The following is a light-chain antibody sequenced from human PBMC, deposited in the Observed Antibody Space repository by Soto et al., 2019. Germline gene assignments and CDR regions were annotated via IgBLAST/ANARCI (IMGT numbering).Light chain of an antibody. Sequence: QSALTQPASVSGSPGQSITISCTGTSSDVGGHDYVSWYQQHPGKAPKLIIYEVSKRPSGVPDRFSGSKSGNTASLTVSGLQAEDEADYYCSSYAGGNNLVFGGGTKLTVL. CDR1: SSDVGGHDY. J-gene: IGLJ2*01. CDR3: SSYAGGNNLV. CDR2: EVS. V-gene: IGLV2-8*01.